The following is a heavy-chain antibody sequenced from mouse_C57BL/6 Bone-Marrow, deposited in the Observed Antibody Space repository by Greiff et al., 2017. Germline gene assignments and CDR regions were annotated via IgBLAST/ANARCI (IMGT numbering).Heavy chain of an antibody. J-gene: IGHJ4*01. CDR2: ISNLAYSI. D-gene: IGHD2-2*01. V-gene: IGHV5-15*01. CDR3: ARRGYDDAMDY. CDR1: GFTFSDYG. Sequence: EVKLMESGGGLVQPGGSLKLSCAASGFTFSDYGMAWVRQAPRKGPEWVAFISNLAYSIYYADTVTGRFTISRENAKNTLYLEMSSLRSEDTAMYYCARRGYDDAMDYWGQGTSVTVSS.